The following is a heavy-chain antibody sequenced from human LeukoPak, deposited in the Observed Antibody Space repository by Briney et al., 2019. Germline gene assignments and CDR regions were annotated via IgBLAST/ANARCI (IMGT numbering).Heavy chain of an antibody. V-gene: IGHV3-23*01. CDR3: AKYGDILTGYPYYFDY. J-gene: IGHJ4*02. CDR2: ISGGGGST. D-gene: IGHD3-9*01. Sequence: GGTLRLSCAASGSTFSTYGMSWVRQAPGKGLEWVSAISGGGGSTYYADSVKGRFTISGDNSKNTLYLQMNSLRAEDTAVYYCAKYGDILTGYPYYFDYWGQGTLVTVSS. CDR1: GSTFSTYG.